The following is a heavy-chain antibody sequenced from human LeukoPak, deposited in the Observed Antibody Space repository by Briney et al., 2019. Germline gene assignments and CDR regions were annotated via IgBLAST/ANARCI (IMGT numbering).Heavy chain of an antibody. CDR1: GGSISSYY. J-gene: IGHJ5*02. V-gene: IGHV4-59*01. CDR2: IYYSGST. CDR3: ARDRDFWSGYGLDP. D-gene: IGHD3-3*01. Sequence: SETLSLTCTVSGGSISSYYWSWIRQPPGKGLEWIGYIYYSGSTNYNPSLKSRVTISVDTSKNQFSLKLSSVTAADTAVCYCARDRDFWSGYGLDPWGQGTLVTVSS.